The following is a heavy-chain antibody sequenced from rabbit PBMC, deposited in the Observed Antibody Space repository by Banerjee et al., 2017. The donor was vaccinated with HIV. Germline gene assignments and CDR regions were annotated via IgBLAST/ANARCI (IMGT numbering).Heavy chain of an antibody. D-gene: IGHD4-2*01. CDR1: GFSFSSSYY. CDR3: ARTAGNINDGAYYFTL. Sequence: QQQLEESGGGLVKPGGTLTLTCKASGFSFSSSYYMCWVRQAPGKGLEWIGCIVISSGSTYYASWAKGRFTISKTSSTTVTLQMTSLTAADTAIYFCARTAGNINDGAYYFTLWGPGTLVTVS. CDR2: IVISSGST. V-gene: IGHV1S45*01. J-gene: IGHJ4*01.